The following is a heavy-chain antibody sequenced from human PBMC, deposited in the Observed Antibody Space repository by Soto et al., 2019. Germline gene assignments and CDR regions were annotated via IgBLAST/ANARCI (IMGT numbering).Heavy chain of an antibody. V-gene: IGHV6-1*01. CDR3: AGTTSLQWYYMDV. Sequence: QVQLQQSGPGLVRPSQTPSLTSAISGDSVSSNSAAWYWLRQSPSRGLDWLGRTYYRSRWYNAYAISVKSRITVNPTASTDVYPRHLNSVTPEDTGVYYWAGTTSLQWYYMDVWDKGTTVTVSS. CDR1: GDSVSSNSAA. J-gene: IGHJ6*03. D-gene: IGHD1-7*01. CDR2: TYYRSRWYN.